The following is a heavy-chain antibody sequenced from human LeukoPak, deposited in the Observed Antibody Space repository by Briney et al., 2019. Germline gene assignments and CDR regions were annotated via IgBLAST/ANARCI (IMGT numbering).Heavy chain of an antibody. J-gene: IGHJ5*01. CDR3: ARGFRGSIAARFDS. CDR1: GGSFSGYY. Sequence: SETLSLTCAVYGGSFSGYYWSWIRQPPGKGLEWIGEINHSGSTNYNPSLRSRVTISVDTSKNQFSLKLSSVTAADTAVYYCARGFRGSIAARFDSWGQGTLVTVSS. CDR2: INHSGST. D-gene: IGHD6-6*01. V-gene: IGHV4-34*01.